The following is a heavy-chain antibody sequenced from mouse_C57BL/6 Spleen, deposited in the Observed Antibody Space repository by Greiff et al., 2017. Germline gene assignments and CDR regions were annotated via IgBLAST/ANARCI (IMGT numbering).Heavy chain of an antibody. D-gene: IGHD3-2*02. CDR1: GYSFTDYN. CDR3: ARKGAAQATRGNYFDY. CDR2: INPNYGTT. V-gene: IGHV1-39*01. J-gene: IGHJ2*01. Sequence: VQLQQSGPELVKPGASVKISCKASGYSFTDYNMNWVKQSNGKSLEWIGVINPNYGTTSYNQKFKGKATLTVDQSSSTAYMQLNSLTAEDSAVYYCARKGAAQATRGNYFDYWGQGTTLTVSS.